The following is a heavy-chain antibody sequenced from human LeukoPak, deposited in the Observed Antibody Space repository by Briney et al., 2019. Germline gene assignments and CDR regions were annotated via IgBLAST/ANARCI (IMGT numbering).Heavy chain of an antibody. V-gene: IGHV1-69*13. J-gene: IGHJ4*02. CDR2: IIPIFGTA. CDR3: AREYSSGWYHYFDY. CDR1: GGTFSSYA. D-gene: IGHD6-19*01. Sequence: GASVKVSCKASGGTFSSYAISWVRQAPGQGLEWMGGIIPIFGTANYAQKFQGRVTITADESTSTAYMELSSLRSEDTAVYYCAREYSSGWYHYFDYWGQGTLVTVPS.